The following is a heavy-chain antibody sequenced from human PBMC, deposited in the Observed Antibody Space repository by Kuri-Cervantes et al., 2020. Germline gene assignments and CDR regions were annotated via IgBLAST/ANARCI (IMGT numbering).Heavy chain of an antibody. Sequence: GESLKISCAASGFTFSDYYMHWVRQAPGKGLEWVAVISYDGSNKYYADSVKGRFTISRDNSKNTLYLQMNSLRAEDTAVYYCAKSPGGWGPVETYGSGRGGMDVWGQGTTVTVSS. D-gene: IGHD3-10*01. CDR3: AKSPGGWGPVETYGSGRGGMDV. J-gene: IGHJ6*02. CDR1: GFTFSDYY. V-gene: IGHV3-30*18. CDR2: ISYDGSNK.